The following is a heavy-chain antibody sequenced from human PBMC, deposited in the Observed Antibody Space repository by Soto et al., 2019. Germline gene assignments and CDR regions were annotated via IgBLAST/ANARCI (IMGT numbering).Heavy chain of an antibody. Sequence: QLQLQESGPGLVKPSETLSLTCTVSGGSISSSSYYWGWIRQPPGKGLEWIGSIYYSGSTYYNPSLKSRVTISVDTSKNPFSLKLSSVTAADTAVYYCARHLIGEDYIEGNWFDPWGQGTLVTVSS. CDR3: ARHLIGEDYIEGNWFDP. CDR1: GGSISSSSYY. D-gene: IGHD3-10*01. CDR2: IYYSGST. V-gene: IGHV4-39*01. J-gene: IGHJ5*02.